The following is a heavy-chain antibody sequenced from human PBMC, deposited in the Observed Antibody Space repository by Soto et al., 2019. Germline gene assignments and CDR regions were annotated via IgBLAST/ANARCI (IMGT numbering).Heavy chain of an antibody. CDR2: TFSGGNT. J-gene: IGHJ6*02. CDR1: GFSISSNY. Sequence: ELQLAETGGGLIQTGGSLRLSCAASGFSISSNYIAWVRQPPGKRLEWISTTFSGGNTEYAASVKGRCSISRDNYKNTLYRQMDNLRVEDTAVYYCARKPPSAIQGWAFGMDVWGQGTTVSVSS. V-gene: IGHV3-53*02. D-gene: IGHD2-21*01. CDR3: ARKPPSAIQGWAFGMDV.